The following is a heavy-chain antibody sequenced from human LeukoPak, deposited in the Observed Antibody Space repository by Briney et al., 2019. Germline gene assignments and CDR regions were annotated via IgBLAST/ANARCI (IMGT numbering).Heavy chain of an antibody. Sequence: SETLSLTCTISGGSISSYHWTWIRQPPGRGLEWIGYIYYGGSTNYNPSLKSRVTISVDTSKNQFSLKLSSVTAADTAVYYCARTNYYDNSGYPDYWGQGTLVTVSP. D-gene: IGHD3-22*01. CDR1: GGSISSYH. CDR3: ARTNYYDNSGYPDY. J-gene: IGHJ4*02. CDR2: IYYGGST. V-gene: IGHV4-59*01.